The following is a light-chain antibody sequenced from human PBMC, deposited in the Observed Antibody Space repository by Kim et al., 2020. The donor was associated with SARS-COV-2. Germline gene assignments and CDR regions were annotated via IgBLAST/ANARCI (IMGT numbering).Light chain of an antibody. CDR3: AAWDDSLTGSYV. Sequence: QRVTVSCSGSISNIGSNYVYWYQQLPGTAPKLLIYRNNQRPSGVPDRFSGSKSGTSASLAISGLRFEDEADYYCAAWDDSLTGSYVFGTGTKVTVL. V-gene: IGLV1-47*01. CDR1: ISNIGSNY. J-gene: IGLJ1*01. CDR2: RNN.